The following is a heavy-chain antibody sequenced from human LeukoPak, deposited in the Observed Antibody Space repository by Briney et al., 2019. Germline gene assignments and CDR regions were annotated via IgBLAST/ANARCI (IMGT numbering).Heavy chain of an antibody. V-gene: IGHV3-23*01. D-gene: IGHD3-10*01. CDR2: ISGSTGTT. CDR1: GFTFSSYS. Sequence: PGRSLRLSCAASGFTFSSYSMNWVRQAPGKGLEWVSAISGSTGTTYYADSVKGRFTISRDNSKNTLYLQMDSLRAEDTAVYHCAKDRFEAMVRGYGMDVWGQGTTVTVSS. J-gene: IGHJ6*02. CDR3: AKDRFEAMVRGYGMDV.